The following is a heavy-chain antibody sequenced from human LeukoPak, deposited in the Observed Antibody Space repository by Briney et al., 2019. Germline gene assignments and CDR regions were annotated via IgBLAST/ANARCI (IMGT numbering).Heavy chain of an antibody. CDR3: ACNAGTIFGVGYDAFDI. CDR2: IYYSGST. V-gene: IGHV4-61*10. Sequence: SETLSLTCTVSGGSISSGSYYWSWIRQPAGKGLEWIGYIYYSGSTNYNPSLKSRVTISVDTSKNQFSLKLSSVTAADTAVYYCACNAGTIFGVGYDAFDIWGQGTMVTVSS. CDR1: GGSISSGSYY. D-gene: IGHD3-3*01. J-gene: IGHJ3*02.